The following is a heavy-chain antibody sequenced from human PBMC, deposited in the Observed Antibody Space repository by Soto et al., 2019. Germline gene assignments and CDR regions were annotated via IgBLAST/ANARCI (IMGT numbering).Heavy chain of an antibody. J-gene: IGHJ6*02. D-gene: IGHD3-3*01. V-gene: IGHV4-4*07. CDR1: GGSISSYY. Sequence: NPSETLSLTCTVSGGSISSYYWSWIRQPAGKGLEWIGRIYTSGSTNYNPSLKSRVTMSVDTSKNQFSLKLSSVTAADTAVYYCARDRYYDIWSGMDVWGQGTTVTVSS. CDR3: ARDRYYDIWSGMDV. CDR2: IYTSGST.